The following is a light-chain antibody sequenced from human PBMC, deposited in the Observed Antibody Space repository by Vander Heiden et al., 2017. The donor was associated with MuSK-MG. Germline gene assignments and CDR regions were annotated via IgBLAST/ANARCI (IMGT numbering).Light chain of an antibody. J-gene: IGKJ2*01. CDR1: QSISSW. Sequence: DMQMTQSTSTLSASVGNRVTITCRASQSISSWLAWFQQKAGKAPKLLIYEASNLEIGVPSRFSGSGSGTEFTLTISSLQPDDFATYYCQQYDNYPRTFGQGTKLEIK. CDR3: QQYDNYPRT. V-gene: IGKV1-5*01. CDR2: EAS.